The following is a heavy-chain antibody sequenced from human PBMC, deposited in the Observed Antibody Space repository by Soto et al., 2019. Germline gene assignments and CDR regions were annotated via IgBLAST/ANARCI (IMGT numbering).Heavy chain of an antibody. CDR3: ARLPGYCSGDSCRIDY. J-gene: IGHJ4*02. V-gene: IGHV4-59*08. CDR2: VHFSGST. D-gene: IGHD2-15*01. Sequence: PSEPLSLTWDVSGGSISGNHWSWIRQAPGKGLEWIGYVHFSGSTNYNPSLKPRVTISLDMSKNQVSLQLTSVTAADTAVYFCARLPGYCSGDSCRIDYWGQGTLVTVSS. CDR1: GGSISGNH.